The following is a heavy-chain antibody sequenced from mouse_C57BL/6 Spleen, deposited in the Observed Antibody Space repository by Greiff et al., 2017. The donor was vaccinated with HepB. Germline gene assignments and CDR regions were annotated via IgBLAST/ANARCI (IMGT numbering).Heavy chain of an antibody. J-gene: IGHJ1*03. CDR2: IWSGGST. D-gene: IGHD2-4*01. CDR1: GFSLTSYG. CDR3: ARKGDYGDWYFDV. V-gene: IGHV2-2*01. Sequence: QVQLQQSGPGLVQPSQSLSITCTVSGFSLTSYGVHWVRQSPGKGLEWLGVIWSGGSTDYNAAFIYRLSISKDNSKSQVFFKMNSMQADDTAIYYCARKGDYGDWYFDVWGTGTTVTVSS.